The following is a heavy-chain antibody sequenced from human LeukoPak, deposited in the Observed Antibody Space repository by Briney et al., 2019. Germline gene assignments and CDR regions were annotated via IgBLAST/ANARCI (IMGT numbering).Heavy chain of an antibody. V-gene: IGHV3-30*04. CDR1: GFTFSSYA. CDR2: ISYDGSNK. CDR3: ARDRSIVVANFDY. D-gene: IGHD6-19*01. Sequence: GKSLRLSCAASGFTFSSYAMHWVRQAPGKGLEWVAVISYDGSNKYYADSVKGRFTISGDNSKNTLYLQMNSLRAEDTAVYYCARDRSIVVANFDYWGQGTLVTVSS. J-gene: IGHJ4*02.